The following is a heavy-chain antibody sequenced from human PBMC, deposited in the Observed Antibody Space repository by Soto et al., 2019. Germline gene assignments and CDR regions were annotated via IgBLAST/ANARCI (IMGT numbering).Heavy chain of an antibody. D-gene: IGHD2-2*01. J-gene: IGHJ6*02. CDR2: INPNSGGT. V-gene: IGHV1-2*02. Sequence: ASVKVSCKASGYTFTGYYMHWVRQAPGQGLEWMGWINPNSGGTKYAQKFQGRFTISRDNSKNTLYLQMNSLRAEDTAVYYCAKDRSRRYCSSTSCSMGSYYGMDVWGQGTTVTVSS. CDR3: AKDRSRRYCSSTSCSMGSYYGMDV. CDR1: GYTFTGYY.